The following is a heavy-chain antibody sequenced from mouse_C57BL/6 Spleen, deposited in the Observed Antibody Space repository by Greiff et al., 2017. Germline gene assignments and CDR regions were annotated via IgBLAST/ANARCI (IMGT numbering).Heavy chain of an antibody. J-gene: IGHJ3*01. D-gene: IGHD6-1*01. Sequence: QVQLQPPGAELVKPGASVKLSCKASGYTFTSYWMQWVKQRPGQGLEWIGEIDPSDSYTNYNQKFKGKATLTVDTSSSTAYMQLSSRTSEDSAVYYCASGVPLAYWGQGTLVTVSA. CDR1: GYTFTSYW. CDR3: ASGVPLAY. V-gene: IGHV1-50*01. CDR2: IDPSDSYT.